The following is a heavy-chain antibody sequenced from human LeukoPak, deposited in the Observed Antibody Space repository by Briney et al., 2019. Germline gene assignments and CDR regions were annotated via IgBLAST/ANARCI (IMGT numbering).Heavy chain of an antibody. CDR2: ISSSSSYI. J-gene: IGHJ4*02. CDR3: ARGSYDISTGYYQYYFDY. D-gene: IGHD3-9*01. CDR1: GFTFSSYS. V-gene: IGHV3-21*01. Sequence: KPGGSLRLSCAASGFTFSSYSMNWVRQAPGKGLEWVSSISSSSSYIYYADSVKGRFTISRDNAKNSLYLQMNSLRAEDTAVYYCARGSYDISTGYYQYYFDYWGQGTLVTVSS.